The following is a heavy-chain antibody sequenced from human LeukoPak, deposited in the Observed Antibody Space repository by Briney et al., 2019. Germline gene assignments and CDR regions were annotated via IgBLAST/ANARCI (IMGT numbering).Heavy chain of an antibody. D-gene: IGHD6-13*01. CDR3: ARDRVDGAACFDP. Sequence: GASVKVSCKASGGTFSTYGFHWVRQAPGQGLEWMGWISAYNGNTNYAQKLQGRVTMTTDTSTSTAYMELRSLRSDDTAVYYCARDRVDGAACFDPWGQGTLVTVSS. V-gene: IGHV1-18*01. J-gene: IGHJ5*02. CDR1: GGTFSTYG. CDR2: ISAYNGNT.